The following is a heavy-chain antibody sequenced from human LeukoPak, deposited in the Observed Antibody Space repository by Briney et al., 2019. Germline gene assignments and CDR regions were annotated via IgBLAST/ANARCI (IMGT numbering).Heavy chain of an antibody. CDR1: GGSISSSSYY. V-gene: IGHV4-39*07. CDR2: IYYSGST. J-gene: IGHJ3*02. Sequence: PSETLSLTCTVSGGSISSSSYYWGWIRQPPGKGLEWIGTIYYSGSTYYNPSLKSRVTISVDTSKNQFSLKLSSVTAADTAVYYCARAPASGDAFDIWGQGTMVTVSS. D-gene: IGHD3-10*01. CDR3: ARAPASGDAFDI.